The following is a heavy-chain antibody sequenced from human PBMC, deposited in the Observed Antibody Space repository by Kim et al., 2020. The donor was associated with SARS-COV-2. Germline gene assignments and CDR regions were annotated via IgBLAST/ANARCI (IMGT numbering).Heavy chain of an antibody. CDR3: AREPASGALDY. D-gene: IGHD1-26*01. Sequence: GGSLRLSCAASGFTFSSYAMHWVRQAPGKGLEWVAVISYDGSNKYYADSVKGRFTISRDNSKNTLYLQMNSLRAEDTAVYYCAREPASGALDYWGQGTLVTVSS. J-gene: IGHJ4*02. CDR1: GFTFSSYA. CDR2: ISYDGSNK. V-gene: IGHV3-30-3*01.